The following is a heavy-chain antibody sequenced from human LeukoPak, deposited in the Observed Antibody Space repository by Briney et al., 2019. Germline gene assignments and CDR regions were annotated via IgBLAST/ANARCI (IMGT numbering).Heavy chain of an antibody. V-gene: IGHV4-39*07. Sequence: SETLSLTCTVSGGSISNSSYYWGWIRQPPGKGLEWIGSIYYSGSTYYNPSLKSRVTISVDTSKNQFSLKLSSVTAADTAVYYCARDLGPDWFDPWGQGTLVTVSS. J-gene: IGHJ5*02. CDR3: ARDLGPDWFDP. D-gene: IGHD3/OR15-3a*01. CDR1: GGSISNSSYY. CDR2: IYYSGST.